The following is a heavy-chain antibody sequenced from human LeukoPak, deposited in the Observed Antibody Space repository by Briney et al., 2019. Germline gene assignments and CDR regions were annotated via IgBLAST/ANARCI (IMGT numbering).Heavy chain of an antibody. CDR3: AREMRPATTTLVAY. D-gene: IGHD1-1*01. V-gene: IGHV1-2*02. Sequence: ASVKVSCKASGYIFTGYWIHWVRQAPGQGLEWMGFINPNSGNTNYAQKFQGRVTMTRDMSISTAYSELSSLTSDDTAVYYCAREMRPATTTLVAYWGQGTLVTVSS. CDR1: GYIFTGYW. J-gene: IGHJ4*02. CDR2: INPNSGNT.